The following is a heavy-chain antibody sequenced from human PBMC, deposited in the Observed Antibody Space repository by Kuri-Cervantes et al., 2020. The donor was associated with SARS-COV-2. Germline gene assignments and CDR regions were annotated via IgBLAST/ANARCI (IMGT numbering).Heavy chain of an antibody. CDR3: ARAVTTASNAFDI. Sequence: GESLKISCAASGFTFDDYAMHWVRQAPGKGLEWVSLISGDGGSTYYADSVKGRFTISRDNSKNSLYLQMNSLRAEDTAVYYCARAVTTASNAFDIWGQGTMVTVSS. CDR2: ISGDGGST. D-gene: IGHD4-17*01. CDR1: GFTFDDYA. J-gene: IGHJ3*02. V-gene: IGHV3-43*02.